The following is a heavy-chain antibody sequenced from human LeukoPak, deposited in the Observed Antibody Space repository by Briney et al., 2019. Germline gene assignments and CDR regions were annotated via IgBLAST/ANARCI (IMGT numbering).Heavy chain of an antibody. CDR2: IYTSGST. Sequence: SETLSLTCTVSGGSISSYYWSWIRQPAGKGLEWIGRIYTSGSTNYNPSLKSRVTISVDTSKNQFSLKLSSVTAADTAVYYCARDSLGYCSSTSCPPWYFDLWGRGTLVTVSS. J-gene: IGHJ2*01. V-gene: IGHV4-4*07. CDR1: GGSISSYY. CDR3: ARDSLGYCSSTSCPPWYFDL. D-gene: IGHD2-2*01.